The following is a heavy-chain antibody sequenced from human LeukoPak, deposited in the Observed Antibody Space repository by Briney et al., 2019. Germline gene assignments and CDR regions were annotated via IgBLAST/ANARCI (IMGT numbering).Heavy chain of an antibody. D-gene: IGHD2-21*02. Sequence: GSSVKVSCKASGGTFSSYAISWERQAPGQGLEWMGRIIPILGIANYAQKFQGRVTITADKSTSTAYMELSSLRSEDTAVYYCARACGGDCYYSDDAFDIWGQGTMVTVSS. CDR1: GGTFSSYA. CDR2: IIPILGIA. CDR3: ARACGGDCYYSDDAFDI. V-gene: IGHV1-69*04. J-gene: IGHJ3*02.